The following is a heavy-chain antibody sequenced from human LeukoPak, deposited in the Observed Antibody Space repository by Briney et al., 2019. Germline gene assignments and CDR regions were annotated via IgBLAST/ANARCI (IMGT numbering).Heavy chain of an antibody. D-gene: IGHD3-22*01. CDR2: IYYSGST. V-gene: IGHV4-59*01. CDR1: GGSINDYY. CDR3: ARNYDRLDY. J-gene: IGHJ4*02. Sequence: PSETLSLTCTVSGGSINDYYWSWIRQPPGKGLEWIGYIYYSGSTNYNPSPKSRVTISVDTSKSQFSLKLSSMTAADTAVYYCARNYDRLDYWGQGTLVTASS.